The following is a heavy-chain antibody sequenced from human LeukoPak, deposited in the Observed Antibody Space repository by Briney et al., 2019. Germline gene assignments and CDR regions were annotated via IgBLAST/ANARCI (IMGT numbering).Heavy chain of an antibody. CDR1: EFTFTNHW. CDR3: ARVRSGWYGDY. Sequence: PGGSLRLSCEASEFTFTNHWMKWVRQAPGKGLEWVANIKQDGSERHYVDSVKGRFTISRDNARNSLYLQMNSLRAEDTAVYYCARVRSGWYGDYWGQGTLVTVPS. J-gene: IGHJ4*02. V-gene: IGHV3-7*04. CDR2: IKQDGSER. D-gene: IGHD6-19*01.